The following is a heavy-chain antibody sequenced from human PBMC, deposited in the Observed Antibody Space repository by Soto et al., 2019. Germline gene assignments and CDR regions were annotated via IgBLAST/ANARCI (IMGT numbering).Heavy chain of an antibody. V-gene: IGHV3-11*06. Sequence: PGGSLRLCCTASGFTFSYHYMGWIRQAPGKGLEWVSYINSRSTYTNYAASVKGRFSISRDNAKDSLFLQMDGLRADDTAVYFCAREGQLVRYGMDVWGQRTTVTVSS. J-gene: IGHJ6*02. D-gene: IGHD6-6*01. CDR2: INSRSTYT. CDR3: AREGQLVRYGMDV. CDR1: GFTFSYHY.